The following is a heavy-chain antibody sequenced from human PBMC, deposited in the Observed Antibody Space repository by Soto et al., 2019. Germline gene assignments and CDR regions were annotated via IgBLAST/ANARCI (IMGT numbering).Heavy chain of an antibody. CDR1: GYTFTGYY. V-gene: IGHV1-2*04. D-gene: IGHD6-6*01. Sequence: QVQLVQSGAEVKKPGASVKVSCKASGYTFTGYYMHWVRQAPGQGLEWMGWINPNSGGTNYAQKFQGWVTMTRDTSISTAYMELRRLRSDDTAVYYCELRTGNLAARPFDPWGQGTLVTVSS. CDR2: INPNSGGT. CDR3: ELRTGNLAARPFDP. J-gene: IGHJ5*02.